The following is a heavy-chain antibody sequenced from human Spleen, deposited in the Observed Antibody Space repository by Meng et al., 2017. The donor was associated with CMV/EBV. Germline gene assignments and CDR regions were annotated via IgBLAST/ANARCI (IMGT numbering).Heavy chain of an antibody. CDR1: GFTFTDAW. CDR3: TTSPFDP. CDR2: IKNKADGGTT. Sequence: GESLKISCAASGFTFTDAWMSWARQAPGKGLEWVGRIKNKADGGTTDYAAPVKGRFTISRDDSKTTLYLQMNSLKTEDTAVYYCTTSPFDPWGQGTQVTVSS. V-gene: IGHV3-15*01. J-gene: IGHJ5*02.